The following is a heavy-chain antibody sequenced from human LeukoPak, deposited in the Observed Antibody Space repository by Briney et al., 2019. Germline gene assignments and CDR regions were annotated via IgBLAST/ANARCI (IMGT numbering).Heavy chain of an antibody. CDR1: GFTFSSYW. D-gene: IGHD5-24*01. CDR2: INSDGSST. Sequence: GALRLSCAASGFTFSSYWMHWVRQAPGKGLVWVSRINSDGSSTSYADSVKGRFTISRDNAKNTLYLQMNSLRAEDTAVYYCAMKAVPRPRLHDAFDFWGQGTVVSVSS. V-gene: IGHV3-74*01. J-gene: IGHJ3*01. CDR3: AMKAVPRPRLHDAFDF.